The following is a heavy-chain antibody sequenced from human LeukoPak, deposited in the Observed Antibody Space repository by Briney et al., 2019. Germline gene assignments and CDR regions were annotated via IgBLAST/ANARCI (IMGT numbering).Heavy chain of an antibody. CDR3: ARQSRYSDSSGYFSDDY. CDR2: IHHSGST. D-gene: IGHD3-22*01. CDR1: GGSILTYY. Sequence: PSETLSLTCTVSGGSILTYYWSWIRQPPGKGLEWIGYIHHSGSTTYNPPLKSRVTMSIAMSKNQFSLKLTSVTAADTAAYYCARQSRYSDSSGYFSDDYWGQGTLVTVSS. J-gene: IGHJ4*02. V-gene: IGHV4-59*08.